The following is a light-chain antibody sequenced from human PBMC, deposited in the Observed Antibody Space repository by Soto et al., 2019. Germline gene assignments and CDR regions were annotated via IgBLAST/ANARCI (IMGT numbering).Light chain of an antibody. CDR1: QSVSSY. Sequence: EMVLTQSPATLSLSPGERAALSCRASQSVSSYLAWYQQKPGQAPSLLIYDASKRATGIPARFSGSGSGTDFTLTISSLEPDDFAVYFCQQRSNWPSTFGGGTKVEI. CDR3: QQRSNWPST. CDR2: DAS. V-gene: IGKV3-11*01. J-gene: IGKJ4*01.